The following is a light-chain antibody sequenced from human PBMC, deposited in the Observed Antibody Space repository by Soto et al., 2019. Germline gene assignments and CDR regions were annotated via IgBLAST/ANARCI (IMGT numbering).Light chain of an antibody. CDR2: WAS. V-gene: IGKV4-1*01. J-gene: IGKJ2*01. CDR1: QSVLYSSNNKNY. Sequence: DIVMTQSLDSLAVSLGERATINCKSSQSVLYSSNNKNYLAWYQQRPGQPPKLLIYWASTRESGVPDRFSGSGSGTDFTLTITSLLAEDVAVYYCQQYESTPPTFGQGTKLEIK. CDR3: QQYESTPPT.